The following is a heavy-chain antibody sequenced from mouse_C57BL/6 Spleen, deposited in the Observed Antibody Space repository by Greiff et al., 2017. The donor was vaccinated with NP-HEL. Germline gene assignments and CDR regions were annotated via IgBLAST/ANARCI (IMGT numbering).Heavy chain of an antibody. J-gene: IGHJ4*01. V-gene: IGHV1-61*01. CDR3: ARTRDYYAMDY. Sequence: QVQLQQPGAELVRPGSSVKLSCKASGYTFTSYWMDWVQQRPGQGLEWIGNIYPSDSETHYNQKFKDKATLTVDKSSSTAYMQLSSLTSEDSAVYYCARTRDYYAMDYWGQGTSVTVSS. CDR2: IYPSDSET. CDR1: GYTFTSYW.